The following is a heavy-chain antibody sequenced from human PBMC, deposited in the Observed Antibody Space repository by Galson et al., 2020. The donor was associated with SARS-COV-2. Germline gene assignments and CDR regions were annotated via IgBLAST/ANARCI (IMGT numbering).Heavy chain of an antibody. J-gene: IGHJ3*01. V-gene: IGHV3-7*01. Sequence: GGSLRLFCAASGFTFSRHWMNWVRQAPGKGLEWVANINQDGSEKYYVDSVKGRFTISRDNAKNSLYLQMNSLRADNTAVYYCARGMSSGWYDNGFDVWGQGTMVTVSS. D-gene: IGHD6-13*01. CDR1: GFTFSRHW. CDR2: INQDGSEK. CDR3: ARGMSSGWYDNGFDV.